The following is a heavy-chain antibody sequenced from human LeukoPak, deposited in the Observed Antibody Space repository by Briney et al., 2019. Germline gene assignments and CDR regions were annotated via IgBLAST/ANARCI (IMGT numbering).Heavy chain of an antibody. D-gene: IGHD5-12*01. CDR3: ATGRSGYAY. CDR2: INPDGGIT. CDR1: GFTFNNYW. V-gene: IGHV3-74*01. J-gene: IGHJ4*02. Sequence: PGGSLRLSCAASGFTFNNYWMHWVRHVPGKGLVWVSRINPDGGITSYADSVRGRFTISRDNAKNTMSLQMNSLRAEDTAVYYCATGRSGYAYWGQGTMVTVSS.